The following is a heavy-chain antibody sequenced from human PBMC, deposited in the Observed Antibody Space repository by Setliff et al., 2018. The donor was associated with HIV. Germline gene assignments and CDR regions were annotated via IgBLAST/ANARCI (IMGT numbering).Heavy chain of an antibody. CDR1: GFTFSYSW. CDR3: TSRPPNSSSRRFDP. Sequence: GGSLRLSCAASGFTFSYSWMNWVRQAPGKGLEWVGRIKSKIDGGTADYAAPVKGRFTISRDDSKNTLYLQMDSLKIEDTAMYYCTSRPPNSSSRRFDPWGQGTLVTVSS. J-gene: IGHJ5*02. D-gene: IGHD6-13*01. CDR2: IKSKIDGGTA. V-gene: IGHV3-15*01.